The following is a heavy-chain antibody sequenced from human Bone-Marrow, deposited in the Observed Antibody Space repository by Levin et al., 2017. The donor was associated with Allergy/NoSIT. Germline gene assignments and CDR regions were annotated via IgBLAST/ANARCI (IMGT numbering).Heavy chain of an antibody. J-gene: IGHJ6*02. CDR1: GGSISSYY. D-gene: IGHD5-18*01. CDR3: ARSQMDTAMVRFQYYYYGMDV. Sequence: SETLSLTCTVSGGSISSYYWSWIRQPPGKGLEWIGYIYYSGSTNYNPSLKSRVTISVDTSKNQFSLKLSSVTAADTAVYYCARSQMDTAMVRFQYYYYGMDVWGQGTTVTVSS. CDR2: IYYSGST. V-gene: IGHV4-59*01.